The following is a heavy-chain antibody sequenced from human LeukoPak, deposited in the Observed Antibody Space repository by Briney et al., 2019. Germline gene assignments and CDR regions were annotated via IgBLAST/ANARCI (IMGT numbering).Heavy chain of an antibody. Sequence: ASVKVSCKESGYTFTSYYMQWVRQAPGQGLEWMGIIIPRGGSTRYAQKFQSRVTMTRDTSTSTVYMELSSLRSEDTAVYYCARDAPDSSGWYFDYWGQGTLVTVSS. CDR3: ARDAPDSSGWYFDY. D-gene: IGHD6-19*01. CDR2: IIPRGGST. J-gene: IGHJ4*02. V-gene: IGHV1-46*01. CDR1: GYTFTSYY.